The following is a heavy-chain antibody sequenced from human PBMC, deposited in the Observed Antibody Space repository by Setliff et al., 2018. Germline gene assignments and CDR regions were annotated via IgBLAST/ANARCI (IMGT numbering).Heavy chain of an antibody. V-gene: IGHV1-69*13. CDR1: GGTFRTDG. J-gene: IGHJ4*02. Sequence: SVKVSCKASGGTFRTDGFSWVRQAPGQGLEWMGRIIPVFGTAKYAQKFQGTVTITADESTTTAYKELRSLRTEDTAIYYCARDTRDRYDNSGHYLSLDYWGQGTLVTVSS. CDR3: ARDTRDRYDNSGHYLSLDY. D-gene: IGHD3-22*01. CDR2: IIPVFGTA.